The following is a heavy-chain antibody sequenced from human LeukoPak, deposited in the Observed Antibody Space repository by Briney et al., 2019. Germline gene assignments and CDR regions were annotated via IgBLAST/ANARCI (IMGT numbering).Heavy chain of an antibody. V-gene: IGHV3-21*01. Sequence: PGGSLRLSCAASGFTFSSYSMNWVRQAPGKGLEWVSSISSSSSYIYYADSVKGRFTISRDNAKNSLYLQMNSLRAEDTAVYYCARTLLRGGLRFLEWLLSNDGMDVWGQGTTVTVSS. CDR1: GFTFSSYS. CDR2: ISSSSSYI. CDR3: ARTLLRGGLRFLEWLLSNDGMDV. J-gene: IGHJ6*02. D-gene: IGHD3-3*01.